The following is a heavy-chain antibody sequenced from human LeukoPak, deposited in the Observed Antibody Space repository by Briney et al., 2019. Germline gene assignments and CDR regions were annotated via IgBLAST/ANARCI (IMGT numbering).Heavy chain of an antibody. D-gene: IGHD2-21*01. CDR3: ARDVVPYYYYYMDV. Sequence: GGSLRLSCAASGFTFSSYTMHWVRQAPGKGLEWVAVISYDGSNKYYADSVTGRFTISRENSKNTLYLQMISLRTEDTAVYYCARDVVPYYYYYMDVWGKGTTVTVSS. V-gene: IGHV3-30*04. J-gene: IGHJ6*03. CDR1: GFTFSSYT. CDR2: ISYDGSNK.